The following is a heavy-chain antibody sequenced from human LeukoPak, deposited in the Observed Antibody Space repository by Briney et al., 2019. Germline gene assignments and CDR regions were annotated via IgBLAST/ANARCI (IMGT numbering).Heavy chain of an antibody. J-gene: IGHJ6*02. CDR2: IIPIFGTA. V-gene: IGHV1-69*13. CDR1: GGTFSSYA. Sequence: GASVKVSCKASGGTFSSYAISWVRQAPGQGLEWMGGIIPIFGTANYAQKFQGRVTITADESTSTAYMELSSLRSEDTAVYYCARAEEVEGRYYDFWSAPRIMDVWGQGTTVTVSS. D-gene: IGHD3-3*01. CDR3: ARAEEVEGRYYDFWSAPRIMDV.